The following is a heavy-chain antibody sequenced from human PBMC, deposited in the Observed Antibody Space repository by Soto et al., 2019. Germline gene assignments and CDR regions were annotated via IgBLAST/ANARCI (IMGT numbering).Heavy chain of an antibody. CDR2: LYAGDSDT. CDR3: ARHGRTGIVTTHLHY. Sequence: GESLKISCKGSGYSFTNYWIAWVRQMPGKGLEWMGILYAGDSDTRYSPSFQGQVTISADKSISTAYLQWSSLKASDTAIYYCARHGRTGIVTTHLHYWGQGTLVTVSS. D-gene: IGHD1-26*01. V-gene: IGHV5-51*01. CDR1: GYSFTNYW. J-gene: IGHJ4*02.